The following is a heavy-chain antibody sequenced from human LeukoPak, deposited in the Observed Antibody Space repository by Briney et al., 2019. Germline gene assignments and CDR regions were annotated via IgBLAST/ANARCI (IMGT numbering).Heavy chain of an antibody. Sequence: GGSLRLSCAASGFTFSSFNMNWVRQAPGKGLEWVSYISSSSSSIYYADSARGRFTISRDNAKNSLYLQMSSLRDEDTAVYYCATSVIRGQGTLVTVSS. V-gene: IGHV3-48*02. CDR3: ATSVI. J-gene: IGHJ4*02. CDR2: ISSSSSSI. CDR1: GFTFSSFN. D-gene: IGHD2-21*01.